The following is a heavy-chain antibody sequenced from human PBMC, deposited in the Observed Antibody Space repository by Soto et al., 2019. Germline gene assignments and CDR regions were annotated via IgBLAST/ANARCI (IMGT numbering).Heavy chain of an antibody. J-gene: IGHJ5*02. CDR3: ARDKGGTVAGFNWFDP. V-gene: IGHV3-48*02. D-gene: IGHD6-19*01. CDR1: GFKFSMFG. Sequence: ELFLQESGGDLVQPGGFLRLSCVASGFKFSMFGMNWVRQAPGKGLEWIAYISSSSATIIYGGSVEGQFTVSRDNAENSLFLQMKSLRDEVTAVYYCARDKGGTVAGFNWFDPWGHGTPVTVST. CDR2: ISSSSATI.